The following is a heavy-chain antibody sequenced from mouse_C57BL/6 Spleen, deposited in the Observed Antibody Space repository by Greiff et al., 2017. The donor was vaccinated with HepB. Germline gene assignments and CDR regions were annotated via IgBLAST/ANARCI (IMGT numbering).Heavy chain of an antibody. CDR3: ARKGIYYGSFYAMDY. Sequence: VQLQQPGAELVRPGSSVKLSCKASGYTFTSYWMDWVKQRPGQGLEWIGNIYPSDSETHYNQKFKDKATLTVDKSSSTAYMQLSSLTSEDSAVYYCARKGIYYGSFYAMDYWGQGTSVTVSS. CDR2: IYPSDSET. J-gene: IGHJ4*01. V-gene: IGHV1-61*01. CDR1: GYTFTSYW. D-gene: IGHD1-1*01.